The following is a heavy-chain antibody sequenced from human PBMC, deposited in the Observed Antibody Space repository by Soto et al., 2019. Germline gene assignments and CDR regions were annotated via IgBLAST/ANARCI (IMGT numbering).Heavy chain of an antibody. V-gene: IGHV1-3*01. CDR3: AREYISSWFDY. J-gene: IGHJ4*02. Sequence: ASVKVSCKASGYTFTGYYMYWVRQAPGQGLEWMAWINAGNGNTKYSQKFQGRVTITRDTSASTAYMELSRLTFGDTAVYYCAREYISSWFDYWGQGTLVTVSS. D-gene: IGHD6-13*01. CDR1: GYTFTGYY. CDR2: INAGNGNT.